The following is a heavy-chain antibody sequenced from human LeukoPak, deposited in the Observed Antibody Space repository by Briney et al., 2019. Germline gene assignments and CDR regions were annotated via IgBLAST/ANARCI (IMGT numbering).Heavy chain of an antibody. J-gene: IGHJ3*02. CDR3: ARDRSVVVTAPSGIDI. D-gene: IGHD2-21*02. CDR2: IYYSGST. V-gene: IGHV4-31*03. CDR1: GGSVSSGGYS. Sequence: PSQTLSLTCTVSGGSVSSGGYSWSWIRQHPGKGLERIGYIYYSGSTYYNPSLKSRVTISVDTSKNQFSLKLSSVTAADTAVYYCARDRSVVVTAPSGIDIWGQGTMVTVSS.